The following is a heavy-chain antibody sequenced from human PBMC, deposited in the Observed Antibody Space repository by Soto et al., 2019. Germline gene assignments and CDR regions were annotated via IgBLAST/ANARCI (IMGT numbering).Heavy chain of an antibody. V-gene: IGHV4-59*08. J-gene: IGHJ4*02. CDR1: GGSMSIYY. CDR2: IYYTGTT. Sequence: PSGTLSLTCTVSGGSMSIYYWSGLRQPPGKGLEWIGYIYYTGTTNYYPSLKSRATISVDTSRNQFSLNLSSVTAADTAVYYCARLGDYYQAFDYWGQGTLVTVSP. CDR3: ARLGDYYQAFDY. D-gene: IGHD3-22*01.